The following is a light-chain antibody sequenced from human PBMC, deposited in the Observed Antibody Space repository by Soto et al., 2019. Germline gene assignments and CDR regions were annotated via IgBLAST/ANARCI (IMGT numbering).Light chain of an antibody. CDR3: QSYDSSLSGSV. CDR2: GNS. CDR1: SSNIGAGYD. J-gene: IGLJ2*01. V-gene: IGLV1-40*01. Sequence: QSVLTQPPSVSGAPGQRVTISCTGSSSNIGAGYDVHWYQQLPGKAPKLLIYGNSNRPSGVPDRFSGSNSGTSASLAITGLQAEDEADYYCQSYDSSLSGSVFGGGTKVTVL.